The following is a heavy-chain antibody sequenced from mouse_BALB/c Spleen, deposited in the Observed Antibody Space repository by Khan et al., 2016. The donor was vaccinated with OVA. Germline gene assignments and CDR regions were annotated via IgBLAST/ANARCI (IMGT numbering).Heavy chain of an antibody. CDR1: GYSFTGYN. J-gene: IGHJ2*01. V-gene: IGHV1-39*01. Sequence: VQLQQSGPELEKPGASVKISCKASGYSFTGYNMNWVKQSNGKSLEWIGNIDPYYGGATYNQKFKGKATLTVDKSSSKAYMQLKSLTSEDSAVYYCTRGYGNYVRYYFDYWGQGTTLTGSS. D-gene: IGHD2-10*02. CDR3: TRGYGNYVRYYFDY. CDR2: IDPYYGGA.